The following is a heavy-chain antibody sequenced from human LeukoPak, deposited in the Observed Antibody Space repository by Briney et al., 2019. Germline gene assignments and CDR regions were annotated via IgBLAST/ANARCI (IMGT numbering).Heavy chain of an antibody. CDR1: GFTFSSYD. J-gene: IGHJ6*04. CDR2: IGTAGDT. Sequence: GSLRLSCAASGFTFSSYDMHWVRQATGKGLEWVSAIGTAGDTYYPGSVKGRFTISRENAKNTLYLQMNSLRAEDTAVYYCARERGATNYYYGMDVWGKGTTVTVSS. CDR3: ARERGATNYYYGMDV. D-gene: IGHD5-12*01. V-gene: IGHV3-13*01.